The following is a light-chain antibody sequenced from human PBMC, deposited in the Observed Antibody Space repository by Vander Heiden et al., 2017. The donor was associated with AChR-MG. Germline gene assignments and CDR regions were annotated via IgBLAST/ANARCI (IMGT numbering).Light chain of an antibody. CDR1: RSAGSN. CDR2: GAS. CDR3: QQYNSWPRT. Sequence: EIVMTQSPATLSVSPGERATLSCRGRRSAGSNLVWYQQKPGRAPRLLIYGASTRATGIPARFSGSGSGTEFTLTIRSLQSEDFAVYYCQQYNSWPRTFGQGTKVEIK. V-gene: IGKV3-15*01. J-gene: IGKJ1*01.